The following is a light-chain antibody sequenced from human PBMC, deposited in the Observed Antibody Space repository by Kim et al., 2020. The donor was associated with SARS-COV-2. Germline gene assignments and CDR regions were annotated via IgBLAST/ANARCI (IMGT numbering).Light chain of an antibody. V-gene: IGLV1-40*01. J-gene: IGLJ3*02. CDR2: GNS. Sequence: VPISCAGTSSNIGAGYDAHWYQQLPGTAPNLLIFGNSKRPSGVPDRISGSKSGTSASLAITGLQAEDEADYYCQSFDSSLSGPVFGGGTQLTVL. CDR1: SSNIGAGYD. CDR3: QSFDSSLSGPV.